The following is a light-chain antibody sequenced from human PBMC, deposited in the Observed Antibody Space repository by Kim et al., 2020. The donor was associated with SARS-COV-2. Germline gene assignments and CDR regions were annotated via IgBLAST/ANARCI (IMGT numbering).Light chain of an antibody. CDR3: SSYTDDNTVI. CDR1: SSDIGGYNY. V-gene: IGLV2-14*03. J-gene: IGLJ2*01. Sequence: QSALTQPASVSGPPGQSITISCTGTSSDIGGYNYVSWYQQYPGKAPKLMIYDVTDRPSGVSNRFSGSKSANTASLTISGLRADDEATYYCSSYTDDNTVIFGGGTQLTVL. CDR2: DVT.